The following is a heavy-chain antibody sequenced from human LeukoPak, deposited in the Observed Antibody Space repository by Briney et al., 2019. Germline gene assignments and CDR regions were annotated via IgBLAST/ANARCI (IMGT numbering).Heavy chain of an antibody. D-gene: IGHD2-2*01. Sequence: SETLSLTCTVSGGSISSSSYYWGWIRQPPGKGLEWIGSIYYSGSTYYNPSLKSRVTISVDTSKNQFSLKLSSVTAADTAVYYCARGRLTTRGYCSSTSCYRGAYPGYFDYWGQGTLVTVSS. V-gene: IGHV4-39*07. CDR3: ARGRLTTRGYCSSTSCYRGAYPGYFDY. J-gene: IGHJ4*02. CDR1: GGSISSSSYY. CDR2: IYYSGST.